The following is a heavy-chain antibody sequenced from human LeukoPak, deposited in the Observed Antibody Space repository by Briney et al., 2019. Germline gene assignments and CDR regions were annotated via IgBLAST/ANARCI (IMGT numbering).Heavy chain of an antibody. CDR1: GGSFSGYY. V-gene: IGHV4-34*01. J-gene: IGHJ6*03. CDR3: ARDSAAAATLGYYYYYYMDV. D-gene: IGHD6-13*01. Sequence: PSETLSLTCAVYGGSFSGYYWSWIRQPPGKGLEWIGEINHSGSTNYNPSLKSRVTISVGTSKNQFSLKLSSVTAADTAVYYCARDSAAAATLGYYYYYYMDVWGKGTTVTISS. CDR2: INHSGST.